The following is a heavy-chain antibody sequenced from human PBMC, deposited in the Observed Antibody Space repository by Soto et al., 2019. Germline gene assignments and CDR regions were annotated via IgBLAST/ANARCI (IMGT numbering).Heavy chain of an antibody. CDR1: GFTFSSYS. CDR2: ISSSSSTI. J-gene: IGHJ3*02. V-gene: IGHV3-48*02. D-gene: IGHD5-12*01. Sequence: GGSLRLSCAASGFTFSSYSMNWVRQAPGKGLEWVSYISSSSSTIYYADSVKGRFTISRDNAKNSLYLQMNSLRDEDTAVYYCARRLEMATIKGHAFDIWGQGTMVTVSS. CDR3: ARRLEMATIKGHAFDI.